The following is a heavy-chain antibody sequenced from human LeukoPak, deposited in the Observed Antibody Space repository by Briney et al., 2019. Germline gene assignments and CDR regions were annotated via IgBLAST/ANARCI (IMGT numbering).Heavy chain of an antibody. CDR3: ASGSYQTDAFDI. V-gene: IGHV3-30*03. D-gene: IGHD1-26*01. Sequence: GRSLRLSCTASGFTFSSYGMHWVRQAPGKGLEWVAVILYDGSDKYYADSVKGRFTISRDNSKNTLYLQMNSLRAEDTAVYYCASGSYQTDAFDIWGQGTMVTVSS. J-gene: IGHJ3*02. CDR2: ILYDGSDK. CDR1: GFTFSSYG.